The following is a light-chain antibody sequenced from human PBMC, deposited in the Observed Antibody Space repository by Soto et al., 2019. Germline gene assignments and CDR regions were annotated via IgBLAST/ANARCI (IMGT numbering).Light chain of an antibody. CDR3: QPYNNWPPFT. CDR1: QSVSSN. CDR2: GAS. J-gene: IGKJ3*01. V-gene: IGKV3-15*01. Sequence: EIVMTQSPATLSVSPGERATLSCRASQSVSSNLAWYQQKPGQAPRLLIYGASTRATGIPARFSGSGSGTEFTLTLSILQSEDFAVYYCQPYNNWPPFTFGPGTKVDI.